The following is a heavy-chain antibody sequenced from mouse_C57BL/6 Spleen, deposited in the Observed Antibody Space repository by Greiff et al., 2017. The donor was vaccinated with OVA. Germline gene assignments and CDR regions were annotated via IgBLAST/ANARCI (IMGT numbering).Heavy chain of an antibody. V-gene: IGHV1-19*01. CDR1: GYTFTDYY. D-gene: IGHD1-1*01. J-gene: IGHJ2*01. CDR2: INPYNGGT. CDR3: ARRNILRYIDY. Sequence: VQLQQSGPVLVKPGASVKMSCKASGYTFTDYYMNWVKQSHGKSLEWIGVINPYNGGTSYNQKFKGKATLTVDKSSSTAYMELNSLTSEDSAVYYCARRNILRYIDYWGQGTTLTVSS.